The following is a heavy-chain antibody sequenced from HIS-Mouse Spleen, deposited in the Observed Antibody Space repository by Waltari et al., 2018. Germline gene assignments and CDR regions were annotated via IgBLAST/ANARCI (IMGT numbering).Heavy chain of an antibody. D-gene: IGHD6-13*01. J-gene: IGHJ2*01. CDR3: AREIPYSSSWYDWYFDL. Sequence: QLQLQESGPGLVKPSETLSLTCTVSGGSIRSSSSYWGWIRQPPGKGLAWIGSIYYSGSTYYNPSLKSRVTISVDTSKNQFSLKLSSVTAADTAVYYCAREIPYSSSWYDWYFDLWGRGTLVTVSS. CDR2: IYYSGST. CDR1: GGSIRSSSSY. V-gene: IGHV4-39*07.